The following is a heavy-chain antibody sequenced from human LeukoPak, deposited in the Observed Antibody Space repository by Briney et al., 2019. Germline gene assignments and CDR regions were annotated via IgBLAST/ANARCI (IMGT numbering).Heavy chain of an antibody. J-gene: IGHJ4*02. CDR1: GFIFNNYW. Sequence: GGSLRLSCAASGFIFNNYWMHWVRQAPGEGLVWVSRINSDGSSRNYADSVKGRFTISRDNAKNTLYLQMNSLRAEDTAVYYCASASSHRIAAGGDYWGQGTLVTVSS. D-gene: IGHD6-13*01. V-gene: IGHV3-74*01. CDR2: INSDGSSR. CDR3: ASASSHRIAAGGDY.